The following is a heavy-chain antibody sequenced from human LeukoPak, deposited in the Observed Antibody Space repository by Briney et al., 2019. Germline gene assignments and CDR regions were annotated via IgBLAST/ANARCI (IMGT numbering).Heavy chain of an antibody. J-gene: IGHJ5*02. D-gene: IGHD6-13*01. V-gene: IGHV4-39*07. Sequence: SETLSLTCTVSGGSISSSNYYWGWIRQPPGKGLEWIGSIYYSGSTYYNPSLKSRVTISVDTSKNQFSLKLSSVTAADTAVYYCATRIAAAGDRQYWFDPWGQGTLVTVSS. CDR3: ATRIAAAGDRQYWFDP. CDR2: IYYSGST. CDR1: GGSISSSNYY.